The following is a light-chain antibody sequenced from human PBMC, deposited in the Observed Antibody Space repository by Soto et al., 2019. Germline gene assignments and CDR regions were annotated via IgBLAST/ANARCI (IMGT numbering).Light chain of an antibody. CDR2: GAS. J-gene: IGKJ1*01. V-gene: IGKV3-20*01. Sequence: VMTQSPDTLPASPGERVSLSCRASQSVNHNLAWYLQKPGQAPRLLIYGASSRATGIPDRFSGAGSGTDFTLTISRLEPEDFAVYYCQQYGTSPRTFGQGTKVDI. CDR3: QQYGTSPRT. CDR1: QSVNHN.